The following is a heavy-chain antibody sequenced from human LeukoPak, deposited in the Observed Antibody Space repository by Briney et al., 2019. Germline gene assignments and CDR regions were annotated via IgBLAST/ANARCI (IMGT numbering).Heavy chain of an antibody. CDR2: IIPIFGIA. D-gene: IGHD6-19*01. J-gene: IGHJ5*02. Sequence: SVKVSCKASGGTFSSYAISWVRQAPGQGLEWMGRIIPIFGIANYAQKFQGRVTITADKSTSTAYMELSSLRSEDTAVYYCARGYAIPYSSGWYGNHWGQGTLVTVSP. CDR3: ARGYAIPYSSGWYGNH. CDR1: GGTFSSYA. V-gene: IGHV1-69*04.